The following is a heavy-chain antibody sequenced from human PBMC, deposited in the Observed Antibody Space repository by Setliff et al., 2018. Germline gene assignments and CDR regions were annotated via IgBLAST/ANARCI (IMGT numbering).Heavy chain of an antibody. V-gene: IGHV1-18*01. CDR1: GYMFKSYG. CDR2: ISPYNDNT. J-gene: IGHJ4*02. D-gene: IGHD3-22*01. Sequence: VASVKVSCKASGYMFKSYGITWMRQAPGQGPEWMGWISPYNDNTNSAEKFQDRITITTDTSTSTSYMELRSLRSDDTAVYYCARINFYVSSGYYYASDYWGQGTLVTVSS. CDR3: ARINFYVSSGYYYASDY.